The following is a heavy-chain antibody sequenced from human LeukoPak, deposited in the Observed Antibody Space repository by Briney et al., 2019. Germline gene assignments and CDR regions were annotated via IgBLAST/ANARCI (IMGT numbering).Heavy chain of an antibody. CDR1: GLTFSSYA. J-gene: IGHJ4*02. Sequence: GGSLRLSCAASGLTFSSYAMSWVRQAPGKGLEWVSSISDSGGSTYYADSVKGRFTISRDNSNNTLYLQMNSPRAEDTAVYYCAKRDTANWGQGTLVTVSS. V-gene: IGHV3-23*01. CDR2: ISDSGGST. D-gene: IGHD5-18*01. CDR3: AKRDTAN.